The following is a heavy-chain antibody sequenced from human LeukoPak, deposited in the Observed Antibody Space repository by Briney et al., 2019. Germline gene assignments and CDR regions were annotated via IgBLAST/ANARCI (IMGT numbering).Heavy chain of an antibody. V-gene: IGHV1-2*02. CDR3: ARDGCSSTSCYNRDGNWFDP. CDR1: GYTFTGSY. J-gene: IGHJ5*02. Sequence: ASVKVSCKASGYTFTGSYMHWVRQAPGQGLEWMGWINPNSGGTNYAQKFQGRVTMTRDTSISTAYMELSRLRSDDTAVYYCARDGCSSTSCYNRDGNWFDPWGQGTLVTVSS. D-gene: IGHD2-2*02. CDR2: INPNSGGT.